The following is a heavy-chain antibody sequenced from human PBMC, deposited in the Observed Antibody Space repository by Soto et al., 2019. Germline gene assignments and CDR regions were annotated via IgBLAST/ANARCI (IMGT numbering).Heavy chain of an antibody. CDR3: AKDLREMAKNTTDY. J-gene: IGHJ4*02. D-gene: IGHD5-12*01. V-gene: IGHV3-30*18. CDR2: VSYDGIDE. CDR1: GFTFTSFG. Sequence: QVHLVESGGGVVQPGRSLRLSCAASGFTFTSFGIHWVRQAPGKGLEWVAVVSYDGIDENYADSVKGRFSISRDNSKNTVYLQMNSLRVEDTDVYYCAKDLREMAKNTTDYWGQGTLVTVSS.